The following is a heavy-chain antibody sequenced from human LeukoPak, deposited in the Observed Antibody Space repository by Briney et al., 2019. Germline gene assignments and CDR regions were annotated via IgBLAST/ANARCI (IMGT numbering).Heavy chain of an antibody. CDR1: GFPFSTFW. V-gene: IGHV3-7*03. CDR2: IKQDGSAK. CDR3: AGGSGWLTDY. D-gene: IGHD6-19*01. J-gene: IGHJ4*02. Sequence: GGSVRLSCATSGFPFSTFWMSWVRQAPGKGLEWVANIKQDGSAKYYVDSVKGRFTISRDNAKNSLYLQMNSLRDEDTAVYYCAGGSGWLTDYWGQGTQVTVPS.